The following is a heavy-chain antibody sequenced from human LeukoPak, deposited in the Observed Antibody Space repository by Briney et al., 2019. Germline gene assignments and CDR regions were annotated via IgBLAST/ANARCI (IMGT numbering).Heavy chain of an antibody. V-gene: IGHV1-69*06. D-gene: IGHD1-26*01. CDR3: ARVSGSYYFDY. CDR2: IIPIFGTA. CDR1: GGTFSSYA. Sequence: ASVKVSCKASGGTFSSYAISWVRQAPAQGLEWMGGIIPIFGTANYAQKFQGRVTITADKSTSTAYMELSSLRSEDTAVYYCARVSGSYYFDYWGQGTLVTVSS. J-gene: IGHJ4*02.